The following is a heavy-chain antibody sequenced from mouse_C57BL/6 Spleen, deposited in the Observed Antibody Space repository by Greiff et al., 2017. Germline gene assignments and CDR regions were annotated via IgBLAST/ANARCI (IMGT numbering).Heavy chain of an antibody. CDR2: IDPSDSET. CDR3: ARWRGNYGDYAMDY. J-gene: IGHJ4*01. D-gene: IGHD2-1*01. V-gene: IGHV1-52*01. Sequence: QVQLQQPGAELVRPGSSVKLSCKASGYTFTSYWMHWVKQRPIQGLEWIGNIDPSDSETHYNQKFKDKATLTVDKSSSTAYMQLSSLTSEDSAVYYGARWRGNYGDYAMDYWGQGTSVTVSS. CDR1: GYTFTSYW.